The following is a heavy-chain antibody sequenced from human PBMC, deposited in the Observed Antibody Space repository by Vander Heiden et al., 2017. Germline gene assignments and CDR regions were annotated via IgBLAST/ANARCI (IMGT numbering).Heavy chain of an antibody. V-gene: IGHV3-7*01. CDR1: GFTFSSYW. J-gene: IGHJ4*02. Sequence: EVQLVESGGGLVQPGGSLRLSCAASGFTFSSYWMSWVRQAPGKGLEWVANIKQDGSEKYYVDSVKGRFTISRDNAKNSLYLQMNSLRAEDTAVYYCARVGDYYDSSGYLDYWGQGTLVTVSS. CDR3: ARVGDYYDSSGYLDY. CDR2: IKQDGSEK. D-gene: IGHD3-22*01.